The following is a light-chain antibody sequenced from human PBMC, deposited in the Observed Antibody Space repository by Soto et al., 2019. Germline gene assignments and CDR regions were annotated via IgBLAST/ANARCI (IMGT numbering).Light chain of an antibody. J-gene: IGKJ3*01. CDR2: GAS. CDR1: QSVSRSY. V-gene: IGKV3-20*01. CDR3: HQYAASPLT. Sequence: EIVLTQSPGTLSLSPGERATLSCRASQSVSRSYLAWYQQTPGQAPRLLIYGASSRAAGIPDRFSGIGSGTDFTLTISRLEPEDFAVYYCHQYAASPLTFGPGTKVDVK.